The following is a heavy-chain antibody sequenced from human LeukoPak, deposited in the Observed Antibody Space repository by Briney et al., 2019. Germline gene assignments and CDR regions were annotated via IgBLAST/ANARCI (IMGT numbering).Heavy chain of an antibody. D-gene: IGHD3-16*02. V-gene: IGHV3-23*01. CDR3: ATPIYDYVWGSYRYKYDY. CDR1: GFTFSSYA. J-gene: IGHJ4*02. Sequence: GGSLRLSCAASGFTFSSYAMSWVRQAPGKGLEWGSAISGSGGSTYYADSVKGRFTISRDNSKNTLYLQMNSLRAEDTAVYYCATPIYDYVWGSYRYKYDYWGQGTLVTVSS. CDR2: ISGSGGST.